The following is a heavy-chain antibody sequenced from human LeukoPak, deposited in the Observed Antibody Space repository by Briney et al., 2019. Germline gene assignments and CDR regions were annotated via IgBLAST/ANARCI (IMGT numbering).Heavy chain of an antibody. Sequence: GGPLRLSSAASGSTFINYGMHWVRRAPGKGLGWVDIILYDGSIKHYADPVPRRFIISRDSTKSPLHLQMSSLTAQDTAVYYCVRVGCSTISCPRDYYGMDVWVQRTTLT. J-gene: IGHJ6*02. CDR1: GSTFINYG. CDR2: ILYDGSIK. D-gene: IGHD2-2*01. CDR3: VRVGCSTISCPRDYYGMDV. V-gene: IGHV3-33*01.